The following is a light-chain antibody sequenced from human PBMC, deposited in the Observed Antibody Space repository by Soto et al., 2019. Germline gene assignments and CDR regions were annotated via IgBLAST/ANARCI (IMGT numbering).Light chain of an antibody. CDR3: QQLKSYPIT. CDR1: QDTGTS. CDR2: AAS. J-gene: IGKJ5*01. V-gene: IGKV1-9*01. Sequence: DIQMTQSPSSVSAFVVDRVTITCRASQDTGTSLAWYQQKPGKAPKLLIYAASSLQTDVPPRFSGSGSGTEFTLTINDLQPEDFATYYCQQLKSYPITFGQGTRLEIK.